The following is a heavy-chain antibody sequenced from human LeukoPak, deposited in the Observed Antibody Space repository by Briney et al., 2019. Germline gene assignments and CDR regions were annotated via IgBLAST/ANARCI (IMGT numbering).Heavy chain of an antibody. CDR3: ARAHGMWLPPSDAFDI. D-gene: IGHD3-22*01. CDR1: GFTFSSYW. J-gene: IGHJ3*02. V-gene: IGHV3-74*01. Sequence: GGSLRLSCAASGFTFSSYWMHWVRQAPGKGLVWVSRINSDGSSTSYADSVKGRFTISRDNAKNTLYLQMNSLRAEDTAVYYCARAHGMWLPPSDAFDIWGQGTMVTVSS. CDR2: INSDGSST.